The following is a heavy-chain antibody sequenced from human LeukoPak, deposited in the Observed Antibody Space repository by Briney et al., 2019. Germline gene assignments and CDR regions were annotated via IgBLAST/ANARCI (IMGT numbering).Heavy chain of an antibody. V-gene: IGHV3-30-3*01. Sequence: GGSLRLSCAASGFTFSSYAMHWVRQAPGKGLEWVAVISYDGSYKYYADSVKGRFTISRDNSKNTLYLQMNSLRAEDTAVYYCARSWRREMAFDYWGQGTLVTVSS. J-gene: IGHJ4*02. CDR2: ISYDGSYK. CDR3: ARSWRREMAFDY. D-gene: IGHD5-24*01. CDR1: GFTFSSYA.